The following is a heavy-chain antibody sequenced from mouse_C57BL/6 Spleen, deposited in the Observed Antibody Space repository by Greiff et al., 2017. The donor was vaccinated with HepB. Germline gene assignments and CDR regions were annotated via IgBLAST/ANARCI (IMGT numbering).Heavy chain of an antibody. Sequence: VQLQQSGPELVRPGASVKISCKAPGYTFTSHWMQWVRQRPGQGLEWIGEIFPGSGSTYYNEKFKGKATLTVDTSSSTAYMQLRSLTSEDSAFYFCAISYYGSISFDYWGQGPTLTVSS. CDR1: GYTFTSHW. V-gene: IGHV1-56*01. J-gene: IGHJ2*01. D-gene: IGHD1-1*01. CDR3: AISYYGSISFDY. CDR2: IFPGSGST.